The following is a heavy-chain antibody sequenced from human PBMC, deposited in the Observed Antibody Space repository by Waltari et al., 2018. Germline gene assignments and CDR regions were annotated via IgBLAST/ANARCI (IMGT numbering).Heavy chain of an antibody. D-gene: IGHD6-13*01. CDR2: INSDGSDT. CDR1: GFTFSRYW. J-gene: IGHJ6*02. CDR3: ARMARKTYSSPVAGRDYYYGMDV. Sequence: EEQLVESGGGLIQPGESLRVSCAVSGFTFSRYWMNWFRQGPGKGLVWVARINSDGSDTSYADSVKGRFTISRDNAKNTVYLQMKSLRVEDTAVYYCARMARKTYSSPVAGRDYYYGMDVWGLGTTVTVSS. V-gene: IGHV3-74*01.